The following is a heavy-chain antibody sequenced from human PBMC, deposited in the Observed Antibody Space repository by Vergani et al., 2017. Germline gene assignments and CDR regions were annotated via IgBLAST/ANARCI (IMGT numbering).Heavy chain of an antibody. J-gene: IGHJ6*02. D-gene: IGHD3-10*01. V-gene: IGHV4-38-2*01. CDR1: DSSIMTNPY. Sequence: QVQLQESGPGLVKPSKTLTLTCDVSDSSIMTNPYWGWFRQSHGKGVEWIGCIHHSGDTHYNSSLKSRVSISIVSSSKFSLSLTSVTAADTAIYYCARHRGSGCFFPSSYFYGMDVWGHGTTVTVSS. CDR3: ARHRGSGCFFPSSYFYGMDV. CDR2: IHHSGDT.